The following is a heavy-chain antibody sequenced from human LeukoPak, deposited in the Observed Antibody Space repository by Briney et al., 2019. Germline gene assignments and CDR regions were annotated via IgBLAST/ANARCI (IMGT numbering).Heavy chain of an antibody. CDR2: IYWDDDK. D-gene: IGHD3-10*01. V-gene: IGHV2-5*02. CDR1: GFSLSTSGVG. CDR3: AHTRLWFGELHFDY. J-gene: IGHJ4*02. Sequence: SGPTLVKPTQTLTLTCTFSGFSLSTSGVGVGWIRQPPGKTLEWLALIYWDDDKRCSPSLKSRLTITKDTSKNQVVLTMTNMDPVDTATYYCAHTRLWFGELHFDYWGQGTLVTVSS.